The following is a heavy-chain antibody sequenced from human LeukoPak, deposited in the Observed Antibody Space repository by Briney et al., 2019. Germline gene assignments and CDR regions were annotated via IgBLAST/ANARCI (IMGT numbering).Heavy chain of an antibody. CDR2: IYHSGST. J-gene: IGHJ4*02. D-gene: IGHD3-10*01. CDR1: GGSISSSNW. CDR3: ARDRGLYGGFDY. V-gene: IGHV4-4*02. Sequence: SGTLSLTCAVSGGSISSSNWWSWVRQPPGKGLEWIGEIYHSGSTNYNPSLKSRVTISVDTSKNQFSLKLSSVTAADTAVYYCARDRGLYGGFDYWGQGTLVTVSS.